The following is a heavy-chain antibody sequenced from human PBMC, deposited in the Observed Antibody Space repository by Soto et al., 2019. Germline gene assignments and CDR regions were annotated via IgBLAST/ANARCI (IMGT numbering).Heavy chain of an antibody. J-gene: IGHJ4*02. V-gene: IGHV5-10-1*01. D-gene: IGHD3-22*01. CDR2: IDPSDSQT. Sequence: GESLKIACKGSVYSFAGYWITWVRQKPGKGLEWMGRIDPSDSQTYYSPSFRGHVTISVTKSITTVFLQWSSLRASDTAMYYCARQIYDSDTGPNFQYYFDSWGQGTPVTVSS. CDR1: VYSFAGYW. CDR3: ARQIYDSDTGPNFQYYFDS.